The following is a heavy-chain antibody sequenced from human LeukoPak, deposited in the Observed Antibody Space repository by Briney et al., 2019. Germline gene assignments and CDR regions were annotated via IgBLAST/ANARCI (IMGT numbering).Heavy chain of an antibody. CDR3: AREAVPHAFDI. CDR2: VNPNSGGT. Sequence: ASVKVSCKASGYTFIGYYMHWVRQAPGQGLEWMGWVNPNSGGTKYAQKFQGKVTMTRDTSISTAYMELSSLRSDDTAVYYCAREAVPHAFDIWGQGTMVTVSS. V-gene: IGHV1-2*02. D-gene: IGHD6-19*01. CDR1: GYTFIGYY. J-gene: IGHJ3*02.